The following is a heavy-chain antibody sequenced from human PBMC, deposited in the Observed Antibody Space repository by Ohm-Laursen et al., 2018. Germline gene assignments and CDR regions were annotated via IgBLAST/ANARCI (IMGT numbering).Heavy chain of an antibody. V-gene: IGHV3-30*03. CDR2: ISYDGSNK. Sequence: SLRLSCAASGFTFSSYGMHWVRQAPGKGLEWVAVISYDGSNKYYADSVKGRFTISRDNSKNTLYLQMNSLRAEDTAVYYCARKAAYFDHRGQGTLVTVSS. CDR3: ARKAAYFDH. CDR1: GFTFSSYG. D-gene: IGHD2-15*01. J-gene: IGHJ4*02.